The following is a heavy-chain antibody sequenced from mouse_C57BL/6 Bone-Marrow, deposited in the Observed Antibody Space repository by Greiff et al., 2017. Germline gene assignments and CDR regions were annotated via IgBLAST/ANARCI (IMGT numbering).Heavy chain of an antibody. CDR1: GYTFTSYW. Sequence: VQLQQPGAELVKPGASVKMSCKASGYTFTSYWITWVKQRPGQGLEWIGDIYPGSGSTNYNEKFKSKATLTADTSSSTAYMQLSSLTSEDSAVYYCARETVATDYWGQGTTLTVSS. V-gene: IGHV1-55*01. CDR3: ARETVATDY. D-gene: IGHD1-1*01. J-gene: IGHJ2*01. CDR2: IYPGSGST.